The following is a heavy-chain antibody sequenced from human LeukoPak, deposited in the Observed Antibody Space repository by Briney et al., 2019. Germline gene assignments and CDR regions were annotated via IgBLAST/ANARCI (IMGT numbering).Heavy chain of an antibody. J-gene: IGHJ4*02. D-gene: IGHD5/OR15-5a*01. Sequence: GGSLRLSCAAYGFTLSRDWMHWVRHAPGKGLVWVSRISDDGSITTYADSVQGRFTISRDNAKSTVFLQMNSLRVEDTAFYFCVRRYYEYNVYDRHFDFWGQGSLVTVSS. CDR3: VRRYYEYNVYDRHFDF. V-gene: IGHV3-74*03. CDR2: ISDDGSIT. CDR1: GFTLSRDW.